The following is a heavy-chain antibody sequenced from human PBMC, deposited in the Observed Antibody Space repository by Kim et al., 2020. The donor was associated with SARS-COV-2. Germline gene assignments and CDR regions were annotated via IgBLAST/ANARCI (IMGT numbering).Heavy chain of an antibody. D-gene: IGHD3-10*01. CDR2: IYTSGNI. CDR1: GGSISSYY. V-gene: IGHV4-4*07. CDR3: VGAQTWYFDL. Sequence: SETLSLTCTVSGGSISSYYWSWIRQPAGKGLEWIGRIYTSGNINYSPSLKSRVTMSVDTSKNQFSLRLSSVTAADTAVYYCVGAQTWYFDLWGRGTLVSVSS. J-gene: IGHJ2*01.